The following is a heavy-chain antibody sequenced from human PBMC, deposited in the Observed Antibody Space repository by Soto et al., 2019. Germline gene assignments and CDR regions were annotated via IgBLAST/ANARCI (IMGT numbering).Heavy chain of an antibody. Sequence: QVQLVQSGAEVKKPGASVKVSCKASGYTFTSYGISWVRQAPGQGLEWMGWISAYNGNTNYAQKLKGRVTMTTDTSTSTTYMELRSLRSDDTAVYYCARHRMTTVTSSSYYYYYAMGVWGQGTTVTVSS. CDR1: GYTFTSYG. CDR3: ARHRMTTVTSSSYYYYYAMGV. J-gene: IGHJ6*02. V-gene: IGHV1-18*01. D-gene: IGHD4-17*01. CDR2: ISAYNGNT.